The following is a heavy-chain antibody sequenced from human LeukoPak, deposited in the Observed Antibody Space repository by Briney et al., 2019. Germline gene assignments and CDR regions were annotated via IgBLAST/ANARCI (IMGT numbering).Heavy chain of an antibody. D-gene: IGHD6-19*01. CDR1: GFTFSTYT. CDR2: ISSSSSSM. CDR3: ASGWYSDY. J-gene: IGHJ4*02. V-gene: IGHV3-21*01. Sequence: GGSLRPSCAASGFTFSTYTMNWVRQAPGKGLEWVSSISSSSSSMYYADSMKGRFTISRDNAKNSLYLQMNSLRAEDTAVYYCASGWYSDYWGQGTLVTVSS.